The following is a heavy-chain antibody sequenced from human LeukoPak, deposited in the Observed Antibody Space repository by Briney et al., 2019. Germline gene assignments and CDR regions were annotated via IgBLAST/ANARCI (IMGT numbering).Heavy chain of an antibody. Sequence: ASVKVSCKASGYTFTIYDINWVRQATGQGLEWMGWISAYNGNTNYAQKLQGRVTMTTDTSTSTVYMELSSLRSEDTAVYYCAREGLNDSSGYYFFYWGQGTLVTVSS. D-gene: IGHD3-22*01. CDR1: GYTFTIYD. CDR3: AREGLNDSSGYYFFY. V-gene: IGHV1-18*01. CDR2: ISAYNGNT. J-gene: IGHJ4*02.